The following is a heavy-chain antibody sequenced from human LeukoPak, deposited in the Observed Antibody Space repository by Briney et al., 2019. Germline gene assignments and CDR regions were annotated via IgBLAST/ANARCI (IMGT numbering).Heavy chain of an antibody. J-gene: IGHJ4*02. CDR3: ARDHGSGSFDY. V-gene: IGHV3-9*01. D-gene: IGHD3-10*01. CDR2: ISWNSGSI. Sequence: PGGSLRLSCAASGFTFDDYAMHWVRQAPGKGLEWVSGISWNSGSIGYADSVKGRFTISRDNAKNSLYLQMNSLRAEDTAVYYCARDHGSGSFDYWGQGTLVTVSS. CDR1: GFTFDDYA.